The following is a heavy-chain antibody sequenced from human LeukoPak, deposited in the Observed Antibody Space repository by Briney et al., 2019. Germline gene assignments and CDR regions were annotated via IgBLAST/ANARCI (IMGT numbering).Heavy chain of an antibody. CDR2: INPTGGST. CDR1: GYTFTSFY. CDR3: ARGFHRYNYDSGAYSVY. Sequence: ASVKVSCKASGYTFTSFYMHWARQAPGQGLEWMGRINPTGGSTTYAQKFQGRVTMTRDMSTTTVYMELSSLRSEDTAVYYCARGFHRYNYDSGAYSVYWGQGTLVTVSS. J-gene: IGHJ4*02. D-gene: IGHD3-22*01. V-gene: IGHV1-46*01.